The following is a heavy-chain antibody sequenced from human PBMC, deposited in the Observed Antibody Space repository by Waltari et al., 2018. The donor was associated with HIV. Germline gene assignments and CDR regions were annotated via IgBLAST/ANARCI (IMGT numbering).Heavy chain of an antibody. Sequence: QVQLQESGPGLVKPSQTLSLTCTVSGGSIRSGGYYWSWIRQHPGKGLEWIGYLYYSWSTYYNPSLKSRVTISVDTSKNQFSLKLSSVTAADTAVYYCARESITGTTFGYWGQGTLVTVSS. CDR3: ARESITGTTFGY. V-gene: IGHV4-31*03. J-gene: IGHJ4*02. CDR2: LYYSWST. CDR1: GGSIRSGGYY. D-gene: IGHD1-7*01.